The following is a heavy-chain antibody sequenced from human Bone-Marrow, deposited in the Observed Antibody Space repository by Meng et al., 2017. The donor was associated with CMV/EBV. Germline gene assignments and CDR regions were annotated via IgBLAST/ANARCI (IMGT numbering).Heavy chain of an antibody. CDR3: AKAMTSSEWYFDY. Sequence: GGSLRLSCAASGFTFSSYAMSWVRQAPGKGLEWVSAISGSGGSTYYADSAKGRFTISRDNSKNTLYLQMNSLRAEDTAVYYCAKAMTSSEWYFDYWGQGTLVTVSS. CDR2: ISGSGGST. J-gene: IGHJ4*02. CDR1: GFTFSSYA. V-gene: IGHV3-23*01. D-gene: IGHD3-22*01.